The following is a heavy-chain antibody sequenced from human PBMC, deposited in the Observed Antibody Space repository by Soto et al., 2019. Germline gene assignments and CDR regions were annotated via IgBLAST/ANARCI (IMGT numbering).Heavy chain of an antibody. J-gene: IGHJ4*02. V-gene: IGHV3-30*18. CDR3: VKDSWWLVSFDH. Sequence: GGSLRLSCAASGVAFKSYGMHWVRQAPGRGLEWVAAISYDGGHMYYADSVKGRFTISRDNSKNTLYLQMTSLRPEDTAVYYCVKDSWWLVSFDHWGQGTLVTVSS. CDR1: GVAFKSYG. D-gene: IGHD6-19*01. CDR2: ISYDGGHM.